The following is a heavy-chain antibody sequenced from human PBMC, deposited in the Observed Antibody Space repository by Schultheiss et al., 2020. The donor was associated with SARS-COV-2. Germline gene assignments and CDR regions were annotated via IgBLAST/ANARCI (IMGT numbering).Heavy chain of an antibody. CDR1: GFTFSSND. D-gene: IGHD4-17*01. CDR2: SDTSGGST. CDR3: ARPPQTVYYYYMDV. J-gene: IGHJ6*03. Sequence: GGSLRLSCAASGFTFSSNDMSWVRQAPGKGLEWVSASDTSGGSTYADSVKGRFTISRDNSKNTLYLQMNSLRAEDTAVYYCARPPQTVYYYYMDVWGKGTTVTVSS. V-gene: IGHV3-23*01.